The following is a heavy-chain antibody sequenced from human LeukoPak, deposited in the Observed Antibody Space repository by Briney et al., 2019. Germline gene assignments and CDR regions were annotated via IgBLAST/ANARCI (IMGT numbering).Heavy chain of an antibody. CDR2: TKNKVDRYIT. V-gene: IGHV3-72*01. CDR1: GFTLSDHY. J-gene: IGHJ4*02. D-gene: IGHD3-10*01. CDR3: ARDGYRSV. Sequence: GGSQRLSCAASGFTLSDHYVDWVRQAPGKGLEWVGRTKNKVDRYITEYAASVKGRFMISRDDSKNSVYLQLNSLRIEDTAVYFCARDGYRSVWAQGTLVTVSS.